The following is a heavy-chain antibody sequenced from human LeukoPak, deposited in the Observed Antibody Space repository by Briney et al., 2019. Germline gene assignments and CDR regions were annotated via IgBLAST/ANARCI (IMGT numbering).Heavy chain of an antibody. CDR2: INPNTGGT. V-gene: IGHV1-2*02. J-gene: IGHJ3*02. D-gene: IGHD3-16*01. CDR1: GYTFTDYY. CDR3: AREPHTLDAFDI. Sequence: ASVTVSCKASGYTFTDYYIYWVRQAPGQGLEWMGWINPNTGGTNYAQKFQGRVTMTRDTSISTAYMELSRLRSDDTAVYYCAREPHTLDAFDIWGQGTMVTVSS.